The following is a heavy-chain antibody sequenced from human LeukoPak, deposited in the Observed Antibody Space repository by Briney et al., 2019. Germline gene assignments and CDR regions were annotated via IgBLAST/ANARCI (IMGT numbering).Heavy chain of an antibody. V-gene: IGHV3-74*01. CDR1: GFTFSSYW. Sequence: PGGSLRLSCAASGFTFSSYWMHWVRQAPGKGLVWVSRINSDGSSTSYADSVKGRFTISRDNAKNTLYLQMNSLRAKDTAVYYCARGRRIAAAGPFDYWGQGTLVTVSS. D-gene: IGHD6-13*01. CDR2: INSDGSST. CDR3: ARGRRIAAAGPFDY. J-gene: IGHJ4*02.